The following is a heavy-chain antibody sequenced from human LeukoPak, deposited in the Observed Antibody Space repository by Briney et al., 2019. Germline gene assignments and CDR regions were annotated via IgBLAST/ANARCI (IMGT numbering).Heavy chain of an antibody. CDR1: GFTFSSYA. D-gene: IGHD6-13*01. CDR3: AREPGYSNAFDI. V-gene: IGHV3-23*01. J-gene: IGHJ3*02. CDR2: ISGSGGST. Sequence: GGSLRLSCAASGFTFSSYAMSWVRQAPGKGLEWVSAISGSGGSTYYADSVKGRFTISRGDSKNTLYLQMNSLRAEDTAVYYCAREPGYSNAFDIWGQGTMVTVSS.